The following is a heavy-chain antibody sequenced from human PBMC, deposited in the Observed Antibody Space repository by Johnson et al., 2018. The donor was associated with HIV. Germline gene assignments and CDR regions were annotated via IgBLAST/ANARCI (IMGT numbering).Heavy chain of an antibody. CDR3: ARGPYDYVWGRCRFGGDFDV. D-gene: IGHD3-16*02. CDR1: GFTFDDYG. CDR2: INWNGGRT. J-gene: IGHJ3*01. V-gene: IGHV3-20*04. Sequence: VQLVESGGGVVRPGGSLRLSCVASGFTFDDYGMSWVRQAPGQGLEWVSGINWNGGRTGYADSVKGRFTISRDNAKNSLYLQMNSLRAEVTALYYCARGPYDYVWGRCRFGGDFDVWGQGTMVTVSS.